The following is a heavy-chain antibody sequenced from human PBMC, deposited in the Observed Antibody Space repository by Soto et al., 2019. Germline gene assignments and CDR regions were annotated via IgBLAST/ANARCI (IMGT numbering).Heavy chain of an antibody. Sequence: DSVKVSCKASGYTFTSYGISWVRQAPGQGLEWMGWISAYNGNTNYAQKLQGRVTMTTDTSTSTAYMELRSLRSDDTAVYYCARDDGGSSWYGPNWFDPWGQGTLVTVSS. CDR3: ARDDGGSSWYGPNWFDP. V-gene: IGHV1-18*01. D-gene: IGHD6-13*01. CDR2: ISAYNGNT. CDR1: GYTFTSYG. J-gene: IGHJ5*02.